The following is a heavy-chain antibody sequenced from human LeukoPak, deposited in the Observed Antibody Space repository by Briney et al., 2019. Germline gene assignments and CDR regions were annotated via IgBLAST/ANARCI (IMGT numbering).Heavy chain of an antibody. D-gene: IGHD6-19*01. J-gene: IGHJ5*02. CDR1: GFTFDDYG. CDR2: IRWNGGST. CDR3: ARESLQAVASEGSWFDP. Sequence: GGALRLSCAASGFTFDDYGMSLARQAPGKGLEGVSGIRWNGGSTGYADSVKGRFTISRANAKNSLYLQMNSLRAADTALYYCARESLQAVASEGSWFDPWGQGTLVTVSS. V-gene: IGHV3-20*04.